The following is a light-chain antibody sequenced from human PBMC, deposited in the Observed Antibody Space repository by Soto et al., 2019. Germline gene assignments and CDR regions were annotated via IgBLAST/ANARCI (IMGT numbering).Light chain of an antibody. CDR2: DAS. CDR3: QQYNGFPWT. Sequence: EIVLTQSPVTLSLSPGERATLSCRASQSVRTYLAWYQVKPGQAPRLLIYDASSRASGVPARFSGSGSGTDFTLTISSLEPEDFALYYCQQYNGFPWTFGQGTKVDIK. J-gene: IGKJ1*01. CDR1: QSVRTY. V-gene: IGKV3-11*01.